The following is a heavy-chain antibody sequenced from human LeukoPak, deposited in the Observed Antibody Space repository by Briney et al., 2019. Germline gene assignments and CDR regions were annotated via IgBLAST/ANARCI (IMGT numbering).Heavy chain of an antibody. D-gene: IGHD1-20*01. Sequence: GGSLRLSCAASGFTFSSYSMNWVRQAPGKELEWVSSISSSSSYIYYADSVKGRFSISRDNAKNSLNLQMNSLTAEDTAVYYCARATRYNWNDFDYWGQGTLVTVSS. CDR3: ARATRYNWNDFDY. J-gene: IGHJ4*02. CDR2: ISSSSSYI. V-gene: IGHV3-21*01. CDR1: GFTFSSYS.